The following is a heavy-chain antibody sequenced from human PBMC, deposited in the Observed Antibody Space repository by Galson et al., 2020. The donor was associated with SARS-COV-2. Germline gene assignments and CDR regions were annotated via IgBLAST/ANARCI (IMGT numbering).Heavy chain of an antibody. V-gene: IGHV4-61*02. Sequence: ETSETLSLTCTVSGGSISSGSYYWNWIRQPAGKGLEWIGRIYTSGTANYNPSLKSRVTISLDTSKNQFSLKLSSVTAADTAVYYCARRNSDYNYFDYWGQGALVTVSS. CDR3: ARRNSDYNYFDY. J-gene: IGHJ4*02. CDR1: GGSISSGSYY. D-gene: IGHD3-10*01. CDR2: IYTSGTA.